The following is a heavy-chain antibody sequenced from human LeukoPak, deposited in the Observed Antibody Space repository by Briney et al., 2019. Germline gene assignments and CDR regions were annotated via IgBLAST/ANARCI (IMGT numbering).Heavy chain of an antibody. V-gene: IGHV3-7*03. CDR1: GFDCSRYW. CDR2: IEQDGGEE. CDR3: ARGRYVDWLFDY. Sequence: GGSLRLSCAASGFDCSRYWMTWVRQAPGRGLEWVANIEQDGGEEYYVDSVKGRFTISRDNAKNSLYLQMNSLRVEDTAVYYCARGRYVDWLFDYWGQGTLVTVSS. D-gene: IGHD3-9*01. J-gene: IGHJ4*02.